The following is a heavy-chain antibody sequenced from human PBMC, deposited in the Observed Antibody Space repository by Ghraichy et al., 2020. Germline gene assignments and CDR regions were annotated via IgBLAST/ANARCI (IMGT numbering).Heavy chain of an antibody. CDR3: ARRYSGSYGVAIDY. CDR1: GGSISSSSYY. CDR2: IYYSGST. J-gene: IGHJ4*02. D-gene: IGHD1-26*01. Sequence: SETLSLTCTVSGGSISSSSYYWGWIRQPPGKGLEWIGSIYYSGSTYYNPSLKSRVTISVDTSKNQFSLKLSSVTAADTAVYYCARRYSGSYGVAIDYWGQGTLVTVSS. V-gene: IGHV4-39*01.